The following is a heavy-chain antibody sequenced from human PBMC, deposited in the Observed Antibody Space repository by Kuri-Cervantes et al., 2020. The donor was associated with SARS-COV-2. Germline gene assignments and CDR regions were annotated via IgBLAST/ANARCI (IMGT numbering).Heavy chain of an antibody. Sequence: ASVKVSCKASGHTFTNYYFYWVRQAPGQGLEWVATFIPGSSYTNYAPRFQGRVTVTRDTSTSTVHMELSSLRSDDTAVYYCAIQSSNWYNSWGQGTLVTVSS. CDR2: FIPGSSYT. J-gene: IGHJ5*01. V-gene: IGHV1-46*01. CDR3: AIQSSNWYNS. CDR1: GHTFTNYY. D-gene: IGHD6-13*01.